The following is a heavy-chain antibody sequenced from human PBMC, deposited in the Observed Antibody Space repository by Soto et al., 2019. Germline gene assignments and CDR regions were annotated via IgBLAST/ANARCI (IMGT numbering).Heavy chain of an antibody. D-gene: IGHD2-2*01. CDR1: GGTFSSYA. Sequence: QVQLVQSGAEVKKPGSSVKVSCKASGGTFSSYAISWVRQAPGQGLEWMGGIIPIFGTANYAQKFQGRVTITADESTSTAYMELSSLRSEDTAVYYCAKGGIVVVPAATYYYYYYGMDVWGQGTTVTVSS. J-gene: IGHJ6*02. CDR2: IIPIFGTA. CDR3: AKGGIVVVPAATYYYYYYGMDV. V-gene: IGHV1-69*01.